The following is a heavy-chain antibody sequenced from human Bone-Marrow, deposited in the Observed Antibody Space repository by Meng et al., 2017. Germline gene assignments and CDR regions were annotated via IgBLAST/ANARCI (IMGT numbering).Heavy chain of an antibody. Sequence: QLQLQESGPGLGKPAETRSLTCTVSGGSISSSFFYWGWVRQPPGKGLEWIGSIYYTGSTYYNPSLKSRVTISIDTSKNQFSLKLSSVTAADTAVYYCARLDDTGIDYWGQGILVTVSS. J-gene: IGHJ4*02. V-gene: IGHV4-39*01. CDR3: ARLDDTGIDY. CDR1: GGSISSSFFY. D-gene: IGHD5-18*01. CDR2: IYYTGST.